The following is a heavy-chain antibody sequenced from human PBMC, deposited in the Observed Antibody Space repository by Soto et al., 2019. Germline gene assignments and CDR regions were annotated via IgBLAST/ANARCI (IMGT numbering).Heavy chain of an antibody. J-gene: IGHJ6*02. V-gene: IGHV1-2*04. CDR2: INPNSGGT. CDR3: ARGDVLRFLEWMPPNYYYYGMDV. D-gene: IGHD3-3*01. Sequence: GASVKVSCKASGYTFTGYYMHWVRQAPGQGLEWMGWINPNSGGTNYAQKFQGWVTMTRDTSISTAYMELSRLRSDDTAVYYCARGDVLRFLEWMPPNYYYYGMDVWGQGTTVTVSS. CDR1: GYTFTGYY.